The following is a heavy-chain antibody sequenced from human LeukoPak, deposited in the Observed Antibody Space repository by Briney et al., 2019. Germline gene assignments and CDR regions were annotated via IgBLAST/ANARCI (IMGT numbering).Heavy chain of an antibody. V-gene: IGHV4-34*01. CDR2: INHSGST. Sequence: PSETLSLTCAVYGGSFSGYYWSWIRQPLGKGLEWIGEINHSGSTNYNPSLKSRVTISVDTSKNQFSLKLSSVTAADTAVYYCATAHYYYDSSGYYPFDYWGQGTLVTVSS. D-gene: IGHD3-22*01. CDR1: GGSFSGYY. J-gene: IGHJ4*02. CDR3: ATAHYYYDSSGYYPFDY.